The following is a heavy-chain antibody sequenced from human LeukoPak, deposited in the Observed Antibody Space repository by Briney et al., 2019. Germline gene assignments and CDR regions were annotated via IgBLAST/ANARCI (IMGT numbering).Heavy chain of an antibody. CDR1: GFTFSSYG. CDR3: AKERGYYDILSLPLD. J-gene: IGHJ4*02. Sequence: GGSLRLSCAASGFTFSSYGMHWVRQAPGKGLEWVAVISYDGSNKYYADSVKGRFTISRDNSKNTLYLQMNSLRAEDTAVYYCAKERGYYDILSLPLDWGQGTLVTVSS. CDR2: ISYDGSNK. V-gene: IGHV3-30*18. D-gene: IGHD3-9*01.